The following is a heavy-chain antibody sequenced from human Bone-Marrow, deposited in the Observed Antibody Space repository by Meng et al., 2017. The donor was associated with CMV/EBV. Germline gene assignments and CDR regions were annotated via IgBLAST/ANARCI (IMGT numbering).Heavy chain of an antibody. D-gene: IGHD3-16*01. V-gene: IGHV4-34*01. Sequence: GSLRLSCDVHGGSLSDHYWNWIRQSPGKGLEWIGEINHRGSTNYNPSLKSRVTISVDPSKKQITLKLSSGTAADTAVYYCARGRGLGDYWGQGTRVTGSS. CDR3: ARGRGLGDY. CDR1: GGSLSDHY. J-gene: IGHJ4*02. CDR2: INHRGST.